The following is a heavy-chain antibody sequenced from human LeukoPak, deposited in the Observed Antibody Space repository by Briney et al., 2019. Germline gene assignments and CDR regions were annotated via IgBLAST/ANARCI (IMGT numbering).Heavy chain of an antibody. J-gene: IGHJ4*02. V-gene: IGHV3-23*01. D-gene: IGHD3-22*01. CDR1: GFTFSSYA. CDR3: AKTGDSSGYYYGVDY. CDR2: ISGSGGST. Sequence: PGGSLRLSCAASGFTFSSYAMSWVRQAPGKGLEWVSAISGSGGSTYYADSVKGRLTISRDNSKNTLYLQMNSLRAEDTAVYYCAKTGDSSGYYYGVDYWGQRTLVTVSS.